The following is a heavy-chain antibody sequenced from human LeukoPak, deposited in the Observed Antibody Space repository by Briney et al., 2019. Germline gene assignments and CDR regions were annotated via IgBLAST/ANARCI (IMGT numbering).Heavy chain of an antibody. Sequence: GGSLRLSCAASGFTFSSYWMSWVRQAPGKGLEWVANIKQDGSEKYYVDSVKGRFTISRDNAKNSLYLQMNSLRAEDTAVYYCARDHLPGYCSGGSCLDFDYWGQGTLVTVSS. J-gene: IGHJ4*02. V-gene: IGHV3-7*01. CDR2: IKQDGSEK. D-gene: IGHD2-15*01. CDR1: GFTFSSYW. CDR3: ARDHLPGYCSGGSCLDFDY.